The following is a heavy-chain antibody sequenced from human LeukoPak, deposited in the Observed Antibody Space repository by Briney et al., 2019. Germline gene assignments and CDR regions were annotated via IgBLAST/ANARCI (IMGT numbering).Heavy chain of an antibody. Sequence: GGSLRLSCAASGFTFSSYAMSWVRQIPGKGLEWVSTISSSGGNTYYADSVKGRFNISRDNAKNSLYLQMNSLRAEDTAVYYCARGFKVLRFLEWYPFDYWGQGTLVTVSS. J-gene: IGHJ4*02. CDR1: GFTFSSYA. D-gene: IGHD3-3*01. V-gene: IGHV3-23*01. CDR2: ISSSGGNT. CDR3: ARGFKVLRFLEWYPFDY.